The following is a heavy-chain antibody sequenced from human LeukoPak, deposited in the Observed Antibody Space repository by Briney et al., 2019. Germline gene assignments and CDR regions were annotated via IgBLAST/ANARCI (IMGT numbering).Heavy chain of an antibody. CDR1: GGSISSGGYS. Sequence: SETLSLTCAVSGGSISSGGYSWSWIRQPPGKGLEWIGYIYHSGSTYYNPSLKSRVTISVDRSKNQFSLKLSSVTAADTAVNYCARVYGSNYYFDYWGQGTLVTVSS. V-gene: IGHV4-30-2*01. J-gene: IGHJ4*02. CDR3: ARVYGSNYYFDY. CDR2: IYHSGST. D-gene: IGHD4-11*01.